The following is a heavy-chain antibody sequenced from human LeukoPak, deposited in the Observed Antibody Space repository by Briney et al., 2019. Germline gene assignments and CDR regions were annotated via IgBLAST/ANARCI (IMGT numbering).Heavy chain of an antibody. V-gene: IGHV4-34*01. CDR1: GGSFSGYY. CDR3: ARIKRWVVAAAGRYWFDP. Sequence: SETLSLTCAVYGGSFSGYYWSWIRQPPGKGLEWIGEINHSVSTNYNPSLKSRVTISVDTSKNQFSLKLSSVTAEDTAVYYCARIKRWVVAAAGRYWFDPWGKGTLVPVSS. CDR2: INHSVST. J-gene: IGHJ5*02. D-gene: IGHD6-13*01.